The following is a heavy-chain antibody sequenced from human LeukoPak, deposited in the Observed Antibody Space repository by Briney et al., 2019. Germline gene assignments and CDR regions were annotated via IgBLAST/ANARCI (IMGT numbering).Heavy chain of an antibody. CDR2: IYSGGFT. CDR1: VYTVSNDY. V-gene: IGHV3-53*01. CDR3: ARGYGRIDV. D-gene: IGHD4-17*01. J-gene: IGHJ3*01. Sequence: PGGSLRLSCVASVYTVSNDYMSWVRQAPGKGLEWVSVIYSGGFTYYADSVKGRFTISRDNSKNTLYLQMNSLRAEDTAVYYCARGYGRIDVWGQGTMVTVSS.